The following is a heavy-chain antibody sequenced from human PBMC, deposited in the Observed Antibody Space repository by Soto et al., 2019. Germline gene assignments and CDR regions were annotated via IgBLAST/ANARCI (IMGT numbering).Heavy chain of an antibody. CDR3: ARQRSEYYDFWSGYYSRYWFDP. CDR1: GGSISSSSYY. CDR2: IYYSGST. D-gene: IGHD3-3*01. J-gene: IGHJ5*02. Sequence: SETLSLTCTVSGGSISSSSYYWGWIRQPPGTGLAWIGSIYYSGSTYYNPSLKSRVTISVDTSKNQFALKLSSVTAADTAVYYCARQRSEYYDFWSGYYSRYWFDPWGQGTLVTVSS. V-gene: IGHV4-39*01.